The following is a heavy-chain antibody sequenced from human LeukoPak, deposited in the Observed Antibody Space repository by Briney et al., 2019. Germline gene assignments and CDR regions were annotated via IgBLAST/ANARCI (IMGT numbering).Heavy chain of an antibody. V-gene: IGHV4-61*01. J-gene: IGHJ4*02. Sequence: SETLSLTCTVSGGSVSSDSYYWSWIRQPPGRGLEWIGWIYDSGSTNYNPSLKSRVTISKDTSKNQFSLKLSSVTAADTAVYYCARGRGVWGQGTLVTVSS. CDR1: GGSVSSDSYY. CDR2: IYDSGST. CDR3: ARGRGV. D-gene: IGHD3-10*01.